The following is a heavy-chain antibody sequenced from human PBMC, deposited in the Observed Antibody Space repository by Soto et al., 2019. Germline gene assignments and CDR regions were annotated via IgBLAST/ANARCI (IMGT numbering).Heavy chain of an antibody. Sequence: QVQLVESGGGVVQPGRSLRLSCAASGFTFSSYAMHWVRQAPGKGLEWVAVISYDGSNKYYADSVKGRFTISRDNSKNTLYLQMNSLRAEDTAVYYCARVRYSGYADYWGQGTLVTVSS. CDR2: ISYDGSNK. V-gene: IGHV3-30-3*01. CDR3: ARVRYSGYADY. J-gene: IGHJ4*02. D-gene: IGHD5-12*01. CDR1: GFTFSSYA.